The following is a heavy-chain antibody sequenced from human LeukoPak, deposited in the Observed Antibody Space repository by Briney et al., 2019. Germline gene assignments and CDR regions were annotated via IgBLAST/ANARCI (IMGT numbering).Heavy chain of an antibody. CDR3: AKGRGAFDI. V-gene: IGHV3-30*18. J-gene: IGHJ3*02. CDR1: GFTFSSYV. Sequence: GRSLRLSCVASGFTFSSYVVHWVRQAPDRGLEWVAVISNDGSNKYYADSVKGRFTISRDNSKNTLYLQMNSLRAEDTAVYYCAKGRGAFDIWGQGTMVTVSS. D-gene: IGHD3-10*01. CDR2: ISNDGSNK.